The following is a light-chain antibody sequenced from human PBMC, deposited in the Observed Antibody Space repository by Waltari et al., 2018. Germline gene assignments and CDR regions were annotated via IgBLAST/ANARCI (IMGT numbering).Light chain of an antibody. Sequence: SALTQPRSVSGSPGQSVTISCPRPTSDVGGYNYVSWYQHHPGKAPKLMIFDVTQRPSGVPDRFSGSKSANTASLTISGLQAEDEADYYCCSFAGTYTWVFGGGTKVTVL. V-gene: IGLV2-11*01. J-gene: IGLJ3*02. CDR1: TSDVGGYNY. CDR3: CSFAGTYTWV. CDR2: DVT.